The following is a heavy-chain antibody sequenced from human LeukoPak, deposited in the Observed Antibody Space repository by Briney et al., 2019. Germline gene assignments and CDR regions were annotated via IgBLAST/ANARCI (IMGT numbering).Heavy chain of an antibody. CDR2: ISGSGGST. CDR1: GSTFSSYA. V-gene: IGHV3-23*01. Sequence: QPEGSLRLSCAASGSTFSSYAMSWVRQAPGKGLEWVSAISGSGGSTYYADSVKGRFTISRDNSKNTLYLQMNSLRAEDTAVYYCAKILSGSYDWFDPWGQGTLVTVSS. D-gene: IGHD1-26*01. J-gene: IGHJ5*02. CDR3: AKILSGSYDWFDP.